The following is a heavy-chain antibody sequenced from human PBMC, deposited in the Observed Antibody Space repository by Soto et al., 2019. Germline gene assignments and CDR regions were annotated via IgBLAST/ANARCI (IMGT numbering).Heavy chain of an antibody. Sequence: PXGSLRLSCAASGFICSSYDMSWVRQAPGKGLEWVSTILVDGRTFYVDSVKGRFTISRDSSKNTVYLQMNSLTAGDTALYYCAKATATGGGAFDICGQGTMVTVSS. V-gene: IGHV3-23*01. D-gene: IGHD2-8*02. CDR2: ILVDGRT. J-gene: IGHJ3*02. CDR3: AKATATGGGAFDI. CDR1: GFICSSYD.